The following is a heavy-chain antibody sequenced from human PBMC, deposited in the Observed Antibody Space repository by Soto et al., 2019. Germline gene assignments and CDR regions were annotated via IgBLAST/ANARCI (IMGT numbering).Heavy chain of an antibody. CDR3: ARGDRQSGYSSSWVFDY. Sequence: QVQLQESGPGLVKPSQTLSLICTVSGGSINTDCYYWNWIRQHPGKGLEWIGYIFYSGSPYYNPFLRSGVTISADTSENQFSLKLSSVTAADTAVYFCARGDRQSGYSSSWVFDYWGQGTLVNVSS. D-gene: IGHD6-13*01. CDR1: GGSINTDCYY. J-gene: IGHJ4*02. V-gene: IGHV4-31*03. CDR2: IFYSGSP.